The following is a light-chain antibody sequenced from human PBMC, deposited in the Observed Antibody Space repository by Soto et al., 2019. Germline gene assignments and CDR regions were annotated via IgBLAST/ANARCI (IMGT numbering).Light chain of an antibody. J-gene: IGKJ4*01. CDR3: QQYNVWPLT. Sequence: EIVMTQSPATLSVSPGERATLSYRASQSVSSNIAWYQQKPGQTPKLLIYVASTRATGIPARFSGSGSGTEFTLTISSLQSEDFAVYYCQQYNVWPLTFGGGTKVEFK. V-gene: IGKV3-15*01. CDR2: VAS. CDR1: QSVSSN.